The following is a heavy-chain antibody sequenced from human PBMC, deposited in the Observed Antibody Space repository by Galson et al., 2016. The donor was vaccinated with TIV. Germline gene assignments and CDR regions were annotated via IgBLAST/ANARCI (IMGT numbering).Heavy chain of an antibody. V-gene: IGHV3-7*01. CDR2: IKQDGSEK. CDR1: GFTFSDYW. CDR3: ARRYFDL. Sequence: SLRLSCAASGFTFSDYWMHWVRQTPGKGLEWVANIKQDGSEKYYVDSVKGRFTISRDNAKSSLFLQMNSLRAEDTAVYCCARRYFDLWGRGTLVTVSS. J-gene: IGHJ2*01.